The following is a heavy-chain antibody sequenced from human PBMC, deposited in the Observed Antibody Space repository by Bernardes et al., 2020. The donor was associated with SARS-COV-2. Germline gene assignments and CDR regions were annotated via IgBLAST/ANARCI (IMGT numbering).Heavy chain of an antibody. D-gene: IGHD2-2*01. V-gene: IGHV3-21*01. CDR1: GFTFSSYS. CDR2: ISSSSSYI. J-gene: IGHJ4*02. CDR3: ARLGPGIVVVPAAMDVDY. Sequence: SLRLSCAASGFTFSSYSMNWVRQAPGKGLEWVSSISSSSSYIYYADSVKGRFTISRDNAKNSLYLQMNSLRAEDTAVYYCARLGPGIVVVPAAMDVDYWGQGTLVTVSS.